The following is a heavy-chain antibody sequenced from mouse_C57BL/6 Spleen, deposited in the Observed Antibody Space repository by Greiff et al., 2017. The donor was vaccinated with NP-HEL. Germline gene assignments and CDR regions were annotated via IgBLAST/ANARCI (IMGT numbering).Heavy chain of an antibody. J-gene: IGHJ4*01. CDR2: ISSGGSYT. CDR1: GFTFSSYG. D-gene: IGHD1-1*01. Sequence: EVQGVESGGDLVKPGGSLKLSCAASGFTFSSYGMSWVRQTPDKRLEWVATISSGGSYTYYPDSVKGRFTISRDNAKNTLYLQMSSLKSEDTAMYYCARYGSSTYAMDYWGQGTSVTVSS. V-gene: IGHV5-6*01. CDR3: ARYGSSTYAMDY.